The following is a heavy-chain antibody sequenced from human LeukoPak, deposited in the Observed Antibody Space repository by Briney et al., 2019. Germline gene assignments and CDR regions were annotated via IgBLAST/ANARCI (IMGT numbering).Heavy chain of an antibody. CDR3: ARGLRFLEWLLSWFDP. Sequence: ASVKVSCKASGYTFTSYDINWVRQATGQGLEWMGWMNPNSGNTGYARKFQGRVTMTRNTSISTAYMELSSLRSEDTAVYYCARGLRFLEWLLSWFDPWGQGTLVTVSS. CDR1: GYTFTSYD. D-gene: IGHD3-3*01. CDR2: MNPNSGNT. V-gene: IGHV1-8*01. J-gene: IGHJ5*02.